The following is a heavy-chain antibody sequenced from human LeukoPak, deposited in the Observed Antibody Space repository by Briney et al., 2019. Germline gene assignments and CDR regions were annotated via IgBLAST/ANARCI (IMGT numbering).Heavy chain of an antibody. CDR3: AKETSSSFDY. CDR2: IGGSGVGT. Sequence: GGSLRLSCAASGFTFSRTAMTWVRQAPGKGLEWVATIGGSGVGTYYADSVKGRFNISRDNSKSTLYLQMNSLRAEDTAVYYCAKETSSSFDYWGQGTLVTVSS. D-gene: IGHD6-6*01. CDR1: GFTFSRTA. J-gene: IGHJ4*02. V-gene: IGHV3-23*01.